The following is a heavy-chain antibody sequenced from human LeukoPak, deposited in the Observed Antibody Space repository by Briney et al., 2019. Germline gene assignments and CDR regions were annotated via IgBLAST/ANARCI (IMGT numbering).Heavy chain of an antibody. CDR1: GGSISSYY. D-gene: IGHD2-21*01. V-gene: IGHV4-59*01. CDR3: ARSRGGSCYGFDY. CDR2: IYYSGST. J-gene: IGHJ4*02. Sequence: PSETLSLTCTVSGGSISSYYCSWIRQPPGKGLEWIGYIYYSGSTNYNPSLKSRVTISVDTSKNQFSLKLSSVTAADTAVYYCARSRGGSCYGFDYWGQGTLVTVSS.